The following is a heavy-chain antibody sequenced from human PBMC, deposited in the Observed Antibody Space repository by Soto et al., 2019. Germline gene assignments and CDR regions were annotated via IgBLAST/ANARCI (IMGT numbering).Heavy chain of an antibody. J-gene: IGHJ4*02. CDR2: ITSDTLTI. CDR1: GFKFDIYS. V-gene: IGHV3-48*01. Sequence: EVQLVESGGGLVRPGESLRLSCAASGFKFDIYSMNWIRQAPGKGLEWVSYITSDTLTIRYADSVRGRFIIARDNAGNSVFLQMNRRRGEDMATDYCAGSVEGQFDYWGQGALVTVSS. CDR3: AGSVEGQFDY. D-gene: IGHD6-19*01.